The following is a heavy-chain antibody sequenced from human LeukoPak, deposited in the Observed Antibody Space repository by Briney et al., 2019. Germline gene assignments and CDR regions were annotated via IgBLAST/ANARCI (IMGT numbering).Heavy chain of an antibody. CDR2: ISAYNGNT. J-gene: IGHJ5*02. Sequence: ASVKVSCKASGYTFTSYGISWVRQAPGQGLEWMGWISAYNGNTNYAQKLQGRVTMTTDTSTSTAYMELRSLRSDDTAVYYCARGWVTFGGVPGRWFDPWGQGTLVTVSS. CDR1: GYTFTSYG. V-gene: IGHV1-18*01. D-gene: IGHD3-16*01. CDR3: ARGWVTFGGVPGRWFDP.